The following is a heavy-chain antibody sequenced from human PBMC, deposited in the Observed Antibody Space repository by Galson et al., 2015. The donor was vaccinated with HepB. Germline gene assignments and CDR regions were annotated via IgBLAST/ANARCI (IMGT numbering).Heavy chain of an antibody. CDR1: GYTFTGYY. CDR3: ARKTGYYYYYGMDV. V-gene: IGHV1-2*06. J-gene: IGHJ6*02. D-gene: IGHD1-14*01. Sequence: SVKVSCKASGYTFTGYYMHWVRQAPGQGLEWMGRINPNSGGTNYAQKFQGRVTMTRDTSISTAYMELSRLRSDDTAVYYCARKTGYYYYYGMDVWGQGTTVTVSS. CDR2: INPNSGGT.